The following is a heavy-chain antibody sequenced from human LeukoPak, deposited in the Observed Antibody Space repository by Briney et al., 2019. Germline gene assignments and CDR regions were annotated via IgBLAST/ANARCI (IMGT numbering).Heavy chain of an antibody. D-gene: IGHD5-18*01. CDR3: AKIQKLLGYTYGPPDY. Sequence: GGSLRLSCAASGFTFSSYWMHWVRQAPGKGLVWVSRINSDGSSTSYADSVKGRFTISRDNAKNTLYLQMNSLRPEDTAVYYCAKIQKLLGYTYGPPDYWGQGTLVTVSS. CDR2: INSDGSST. V-gene: IGHV3-74*01. CDR1: GFTFSSYW. J-gene: IGHJ4*02.